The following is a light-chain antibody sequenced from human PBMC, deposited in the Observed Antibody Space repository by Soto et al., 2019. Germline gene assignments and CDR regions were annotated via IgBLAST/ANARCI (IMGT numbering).Light chain of an antibody. J-gene: IGKJ4*01. V-gene: IGKV1-39*01. Sequence: DIQMTQSPSSLSASVGDRVTITCRASQSISSYLNWYQQKPGKAPKLLIYAASSLQSGVPSRFSGSGSGTDFTLTISSLQPEDFATYYCQEYNGNSGLTFGGGTKVEIK. CDR1: QSISSY. CDR3: QEYNGNSGLT. CDR2: AAS.